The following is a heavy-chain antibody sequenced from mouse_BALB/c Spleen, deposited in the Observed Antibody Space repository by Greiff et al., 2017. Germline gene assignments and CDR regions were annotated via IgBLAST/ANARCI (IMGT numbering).Heavy chain of an antibody. CDR3: ARGDGNSAWFAY. D-gene: IGHD2-1*01. Sequence: EVQRVESGGGLVKLGGSLKLSCAASGFTFSSYYMSWVRQTPEKRLELVAAINSNGGSTYYPDTVKGRFTISRDNAKNTLYLQMSSLKSEDTALYYCARGDGNSAWFAYWGQGTLVTVSA. V-gene: IGHV5-6-2*01. J-gene: IGHJ3*01. CDR1: GFTFSSYY. CDR2: INSNGGST.